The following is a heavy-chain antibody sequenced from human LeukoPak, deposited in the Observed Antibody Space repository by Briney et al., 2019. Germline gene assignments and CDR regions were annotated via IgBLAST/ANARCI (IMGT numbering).Heavy chain of an antibody. V-gene: IGHV1-69*13. CDR2: IIPMFGIA. CDR1: GGTFSSYA. D-gene: IGHD3-3*01. Sequence: SVKVSCKASGGTFSSYAISWVRQAPGQGLEWMGGIIPMFGIANYAQKFQGRVTITADEFTNTAYMEVSSLRSEDTAAYYCARGQFLEWFLNYYFYYMDVWGKGPTVTVSS. CDR3: ARGQFLEWFLNYYFYYMDV. J-gene: IGHJ6*03.